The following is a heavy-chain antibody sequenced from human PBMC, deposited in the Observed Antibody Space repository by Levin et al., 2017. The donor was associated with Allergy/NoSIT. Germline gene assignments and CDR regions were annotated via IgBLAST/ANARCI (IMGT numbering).Heavy chain of an antibody. CDR3: ASRMDV. V-gene: IGHV3-48*02. Sequence: QPGGSLRLSCAASGFTFSSYSMNWVRQAPGKGLEWISYISSSGSTIYYADSVKGRFTISRDNAKNSLYLQLKSLRDEDTAVYYCASRMDVWGQGTTVTVSS. CDR2: ISSSGSTI. CDR1: GFTFSSYS. J-gene: IGHJ6*02.